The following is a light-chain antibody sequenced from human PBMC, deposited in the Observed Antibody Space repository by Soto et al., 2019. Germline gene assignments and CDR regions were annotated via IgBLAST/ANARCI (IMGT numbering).Light chain of an antibody. CDR1: QSISSY. CDR2: DVS. CDR3: QQYDSFSVT. V-gene: IGKV1-5*01. Sequence: DIQMNQSPSSLSASVGDRVTITCRASQSISSYLNWYQQKPGKAPKLLIYDVSALKRGVPPRFSGSGSGTEFTLTISSLQPDDFATYYCQQYDSFSVTFGQGSKV. J-gene: IGKJ1*01.